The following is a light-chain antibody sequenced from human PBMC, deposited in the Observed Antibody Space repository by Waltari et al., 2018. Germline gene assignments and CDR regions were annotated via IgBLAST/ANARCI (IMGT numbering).Light chain of an antibody. J-gene: IGLJ2*01. CDR2: SNF. V-gene: IGLV1-44*01. CDR3: AAWDDSLNGVI. CDR1: TSNIGSHT. Sequence: QSVLTQPPSASGTPGQRVTISCSGSTSNIGSHTVNWYHHLPGTAPKLLIFSNFHRPSGVPDRISGSKSGTSAALAISGRQSEDEGVYYCAAWDDSLNGVIFGGGTKLTVL.